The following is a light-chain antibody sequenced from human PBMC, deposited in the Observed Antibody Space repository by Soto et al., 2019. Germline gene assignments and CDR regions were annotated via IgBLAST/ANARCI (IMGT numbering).Light chain of an antibody. CDR2: GAS. CDR3: QQYRGSAPWT. Sequence: EIVLTQPPGPLSVSPGDRVTLSCRASQTVNNNYLAWYQQKPGQAPRLLIYGASTPATGPPARFSGSGSGTHFIASVCRLEPEDFAVYYCQQYRGSAPWTFAPGTKVDTK. J-gene: IGKJ1*01. V-gene: IGKV3-20*01. CDR1: QTVNNNY.